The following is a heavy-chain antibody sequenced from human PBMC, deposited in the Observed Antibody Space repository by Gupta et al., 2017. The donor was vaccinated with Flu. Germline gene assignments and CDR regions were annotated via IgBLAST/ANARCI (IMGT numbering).Heavy chain of an antibody. CDR2: INTKDGNP. V-gene: IGHV7-4-1*02. Sequence: NWVRQAPGQGLEWMGWINTKDGNPTDAQGFTGRFVFSLDTSVSTAYLEINSLKAEGTAVYYCVREGGDRNWGQGTLVTVSS. D-gene: IGHD3-16*01. CDR3: VREGGDRN. J-gene: IGHJ4*02.